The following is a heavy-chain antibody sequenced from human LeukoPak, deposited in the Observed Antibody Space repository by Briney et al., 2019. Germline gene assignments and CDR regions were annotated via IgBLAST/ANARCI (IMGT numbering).Heavy chain of an antibody. Sequence: GGSLRLSCAASGFTFTNYWMFWVRQVPGKGLVWVSGINPDGSTTTYADSVKGRFTISRENAKSTLYLHMNILRVEDTAVYYCARGRYGDYHWGQGTLVTVSS. CDR3: ARGRYGDYH. CDR1: GFTFTNYW. V-gene: IGHV3-74*01. J-gene: IGHJ4*02. CDR2: INPDGSTT. D-gene: IGHD4-17*01.